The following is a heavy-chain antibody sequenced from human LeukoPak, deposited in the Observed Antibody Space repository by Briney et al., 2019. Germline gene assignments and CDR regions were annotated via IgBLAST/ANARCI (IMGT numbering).Heavy chain of an antibody. CDR3: ARQSYYDFWSGYYTGSAFDI. V-gene: IGHV4-34*01. CDR1: GGSFSGYY. J-gene: IGHJ3*02. Sequence: SETLSLTCAVYGGSFSGYYWSWIRQPPGKGLEWIGEINHSGSTNYNPSLKSRVTISVDTSKDQFSLKLSSVTAADTAVYYCARQSYYDFWSGYYTGSAFDIWGQGTMVTVSS. CDR2: INHSGST. D-gene: IGHD3-3*01.